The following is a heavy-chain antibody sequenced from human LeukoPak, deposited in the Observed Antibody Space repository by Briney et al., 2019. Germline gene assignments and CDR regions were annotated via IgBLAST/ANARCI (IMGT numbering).Heavy chain of an antibody. J-gene: IGHJ3*02. Sequence: SVKVSCKASGGTFSSYAISWVRQAPGQGLEWMGGIIPIFGTANYAQRFQGRVTITADKSTSTAYMELSSLRSEDTAVYYRAGDLAAAGLDDAFDIWGQGTMVTVSS. D-gene: IGHD6-13*01. CDR1: GGTFSSYA. CDR3: AGDLAAAGLDDAFDI. V-gene: IGHV1-69*06. CDR2: IIPIFGTA.